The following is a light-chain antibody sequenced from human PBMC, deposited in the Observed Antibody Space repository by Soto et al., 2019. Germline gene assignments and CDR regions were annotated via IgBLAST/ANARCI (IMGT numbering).Light chain of an antibody. CDR2: GAS. CDR3: QQYGSSPQT. Sequence: EIVLTQSPGTLYLSPGERATLSCRASQSVSSSYLAWYQQKPGQAPRLLIYGASSRATGIPDRFSGSGSGTDFTLTISRLEPEDFALYYCQQYGSSPQTFGQGTKLEIK. J-gene: IGKJ2*01. V-gene: IGKV3-20*01. CDR1: QSVSSSY.